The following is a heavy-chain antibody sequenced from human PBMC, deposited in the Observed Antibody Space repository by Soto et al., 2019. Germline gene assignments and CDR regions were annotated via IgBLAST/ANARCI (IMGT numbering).Heavy chain of an antibody. CDR3: ASPITIFGVVTPKDYYYYYGTDV. CDR2: IIPIVGTA. D-gene: IGHD3-3*01. V-gene: IGHV1-69*13. CDR1: GGAFGSYA. J-gene: IGHJ6*02. Sequence: SVKVSCKASGGAFGSYALSWVRQAPGQGLEWMGGIIPIVGTANYAQKFQGRVTITADESTSTAYMELSSLRSEDTAVYYCASPITIFGVVTPKDYYYYYGTDVWGQGTTVTVSS.